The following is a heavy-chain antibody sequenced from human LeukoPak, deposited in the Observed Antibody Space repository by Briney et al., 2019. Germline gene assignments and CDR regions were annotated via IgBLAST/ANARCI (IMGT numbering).Heavy chain of an antibody. CDR3: AGGPKQQLLWGRASNGFDP. D-gene: IGHD2-2*01. J-gene: IGHJ5*02. Sequence: PGGSLRLSCAASGFIVSSKYMSWVRQAPGKGLEWVSVIYSGGSTHYADSVKGRFTISRDNSKNTLYLQMNSLRAEDTAVYYCAGGPKQQLLWGRASNGFDPWGQGTLVTVSS. V-gene: IGHV3-66*01. CDR1: GFIVSSKY. CDR2: IYSGGST.